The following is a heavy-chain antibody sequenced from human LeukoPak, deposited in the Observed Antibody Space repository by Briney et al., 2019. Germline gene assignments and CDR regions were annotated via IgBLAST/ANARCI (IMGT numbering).Heavy chain of an antibody. CDR3: ARVNLQGVPSP. Sequence: PSQTLSLTCTVSGGSISSGDYYWSWIRQPPGKGLEWNASIYYSGTTHYNPSHQSRVTMSVDTSKNQFSLKLSSVTAADTAVYYRARVNLQGVPSPWGQGILVTVSS. CDR1: GGSISSGDYY. V-gene: IGHV4-39*01. D-gene: IGHD3-16*01. CDR2: IYYSGTT. J-gene: IGHJ5*02.